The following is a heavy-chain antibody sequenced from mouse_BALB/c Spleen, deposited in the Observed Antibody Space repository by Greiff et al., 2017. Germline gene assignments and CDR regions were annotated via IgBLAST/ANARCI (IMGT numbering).Heavy chain of an antibody. D-gene: IGHD1-1*01. CDR3: VREFITTVVATGRMDY. J-gene: IGHJ4*01. CDR2: IRSKSNNFAT. V-gene: IGHV10-1*02. Sequence: EVQLVESGGGLVQPKGSLKLSCAASGFTFNTYAMNWVRQAPGKGLEWVARIRSKSNNFATYYADSVKDRFTISRDASQSMLYLQMNNLKTEDTAMYYCVREFITTVVATGRMDYWGQGTSVTVSS. CDR1: GFTFNTYA.